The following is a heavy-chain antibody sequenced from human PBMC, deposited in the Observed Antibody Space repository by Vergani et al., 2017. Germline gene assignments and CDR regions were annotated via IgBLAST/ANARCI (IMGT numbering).Heavy chain of an antibody. CDR2: ISYDGSNK. CDR1: GFTFSSYA. V-gene: IGHV3-30*04. CDR3: ARDLYSGYAY. Sequence: QVQLVESGGGVVQPGRSLRLSCAASGFTFSSYAMHWVRQAPGKGLEWVAVISYDGSNKYYADSVKGRFTISRDNSKNTLYLQMNSLRAEDTAVYYCARDLYSGYAYWGQGTLVTVSS. D-gene: IGHD5-12*01. J-gene: IGHJ4*02.